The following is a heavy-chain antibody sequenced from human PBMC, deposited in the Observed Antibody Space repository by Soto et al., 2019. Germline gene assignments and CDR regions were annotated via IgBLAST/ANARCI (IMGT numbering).Heavy chain of an antibody. CDR3: ARAPPDSIAARGDYYYYGMDV. J-gene: IGHJ6*02. CDR1: GFTFSSYS. D-gene: IGHD6-6*01. Sequence: PGGSLRLSCAASGFTFSSYSMNWVRQAPGKGLEWVSSISSSSSYIYYADSVKGRFTISRDNAKNSLYLQMNSLRAEDTAVYYCARAPPDSIAARGDYYYYGMDVWGQGPTVTVSS. CDR2: ISSSSSYI. V-gene: IGHV3-21*01.